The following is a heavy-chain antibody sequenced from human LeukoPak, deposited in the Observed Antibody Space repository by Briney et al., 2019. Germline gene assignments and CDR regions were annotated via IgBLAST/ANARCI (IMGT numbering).Heavy chain of an antibody. CDR1: GYSFTSYW. CDR3: ARMMGLRYFDY. V-gene: IGHV5-51*01. J-gene: IGHJ4*02. D-gene: IGHD5-18*01. Sequence: GESLKISCKGPGYSFTSYWIGWVRQMAGKDLEWMGIIYPGDSDTRYSPSFQGQVTISADKSISTASLQWSSLQASDTAMYYCARMMGLRYFDYWGQRTLVTVSS. CDR2: IYPGDSDT.